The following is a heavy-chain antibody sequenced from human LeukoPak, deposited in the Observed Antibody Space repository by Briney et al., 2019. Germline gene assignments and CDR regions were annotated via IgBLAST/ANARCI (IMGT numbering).Heavy chain of an antibody. D-gene: IGHD3-3*01. CDR2: INTNTGNP. V-gene: IGHV7-4-1*02. J-gene: IGHJ6*02. CDR1: GYSFTSYA. Sequence: GASVKVSRKSSGYSFTSYAMNWVRQAPGQGLEWMGWINTNTGNPTYAQDFTGRFVFSVDTSVSTAYLQISSLKAEDTAVYYCARRYYDFLSDLYGMDVWGQGTTVTVSS. CDR3: ARRYYDFLSDLYGMDV.